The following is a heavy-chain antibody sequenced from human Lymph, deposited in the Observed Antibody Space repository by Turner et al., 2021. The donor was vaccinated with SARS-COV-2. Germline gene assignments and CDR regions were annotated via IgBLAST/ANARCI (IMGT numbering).Heavy chain of an antibody. CDR3: AKDLAGTYYSSFDY. J-gene: IGHJ4*02. Sequence: EVQLVESGGGLVQPGRSLRLSCAASGFTFDDYAMHWVRQAPGKGLEWVSGINWSGGSIAYADSVKGRFTISRDNPKNSLYLQMNSLRAEDTASYYCAKDLAGTYYSSFDYWGQGTLVTVSS. D-gene: IGHD1-26*01. CDR1: GFTFDDYA. CDR2: INWSGGSI. V-gene: IGHV3-9*01.